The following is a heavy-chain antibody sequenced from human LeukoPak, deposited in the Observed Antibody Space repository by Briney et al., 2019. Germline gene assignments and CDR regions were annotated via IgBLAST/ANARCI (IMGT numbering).Heavy chain of an antibody. J-gene: IGHJ4*02. V-gene: IGHV6-1*01. Sequence: SQTLSLTCAISGDSVSSKTAWNWIRQSPSRGLEWLGRTYYKSKWNNNYAVSVKSRITINPDTSKNQFSLQLYSVTAEDTAVYYCARGDHNFHYWGQGTLVTVPS. CDR2: TYYKSKWNN. D-gene: IGHD5-24*01. CDR1: GDSVSSKTA. CDR3: ARGDHNFHY.